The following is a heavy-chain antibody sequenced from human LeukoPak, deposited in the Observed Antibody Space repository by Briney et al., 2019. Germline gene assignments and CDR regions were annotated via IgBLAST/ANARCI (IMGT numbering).Heavy chain of an antibody. V-gene: IGHV3-23*01. CDR2: ISGSGGGT. CDR3: AREGEGRWLRD. D-gene: IGHD5-24*01. CDR1: GVTFSSYV. J-gene: IGHJ4*02. Sequence: GGSLRLSCEASGVTFSSYVMSWVRQAPGKGPEWVSGISGSGGGTYYADSAKGRFTISRAISKKTLYLQINNLRTEDTAVYYCAREGEGRWLRDWGQGVLVTVSS.